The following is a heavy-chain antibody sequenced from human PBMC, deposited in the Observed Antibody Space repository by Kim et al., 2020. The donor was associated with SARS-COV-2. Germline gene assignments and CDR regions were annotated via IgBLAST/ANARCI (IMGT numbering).Heavy chain of an antibody. CDR3: ARGGKDFGRYYYYYMDV. Sequence: GGSLRLSCAASGFTFSSYWMHWVRQAPGKGLVWVSRINSDGSSTSYADSVKGRFTISRDNAKNTLYLQMNSLRAEDTAVYYCARGGKDFGRYYYYYMDVWGEGTTVTVSS. J-gene: IGHJ6*03. D-gene: IGHD3-3*01. V-gene: IGHV3-74*01. CDR2: INSDGSST. CDR1: GFTFSSYW.